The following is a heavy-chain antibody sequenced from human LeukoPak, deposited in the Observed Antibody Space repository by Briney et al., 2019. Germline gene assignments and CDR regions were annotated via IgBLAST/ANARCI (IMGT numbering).Heavy chain of an antibody. D-gene: IGHD3-22*01. V-gene: IGHV3-53*04. J-gene: IGHJ4*02. Sequence: GGSLRLSCAASGFTVSSNYMSWVHQAPGKGLEWVSVIYSGGSTYYADSVKGRFTISRHNSKNTLYLQMNSLRAEDTAVYYCARDGNNYYDSSGYYLDYWGQGTLVTVSS. CDR1: GFTVSSNY. CDR3: ARDGNNYYDSSGYYLDY. CDR2: IYSGGST.